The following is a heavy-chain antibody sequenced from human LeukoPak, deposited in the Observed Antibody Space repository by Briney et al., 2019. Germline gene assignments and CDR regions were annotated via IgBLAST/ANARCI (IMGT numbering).Heavy chain of an antibody. V-gene: IGHV3-73*01. CDR1: GFTFSGSA. CDR2: IRSKANSYAT. Sequence: GALRLSCAASGFTFSGSAMHWVRQASGKGLEWVGRIRSKANSYATAYAASVKGRFTISRGDSKNTAYLQMNSLKTEDTAVYYCTSTPTPVLMVSPWGQGTLVTVSS. D-gene: IGHD2-8*01. J-gene: IGHJ5*02. CDR3: TSTPTPVLMVSP.